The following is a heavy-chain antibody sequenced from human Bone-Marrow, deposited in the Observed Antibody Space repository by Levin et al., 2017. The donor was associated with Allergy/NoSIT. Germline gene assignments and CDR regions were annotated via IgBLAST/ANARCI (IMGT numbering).Heavy chain of an antibody. CDR2: IIPILGIA. D-gene: IGHD2-2*01. CDR1: GGTFSSYT. Sequence: PVASVKVSCKASGGTFSSYTISWVRQAPGQGLEWMGRIIPILGIANYAQKFQGRVTITADKSTSTAYMELSSLRSEDTAVYYCAREGEGTFDIVVVPAATDWFDPWGQGTLVTVSS. CDR3: AREGEGTFDIVVVPAATDWFDP. V-gene: IGHV1-69*04. J-gene: IGHJ5*02.